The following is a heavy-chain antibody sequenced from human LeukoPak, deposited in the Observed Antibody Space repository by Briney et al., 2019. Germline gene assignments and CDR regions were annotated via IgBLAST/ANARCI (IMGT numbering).Heavy chain of an antibody. V-gene: IGHV5-51*01. CDR1: GYSFISYW. D-gene: IGHD2-2*01. CDR2: IYPGDSDT. CDR3: VRLRIRTSAGVDS. J-gene: IGHJ4*02. Sequence: GESLKISCKGSGYSFISYWIGWVRQMPGKGLEWMGIIYPGDSDTIYSPSFQGQVTISADKSISTAYLQWSSLKASDTAMYYCVRLRIRTSAGVDSWGQGTLVTVSS.